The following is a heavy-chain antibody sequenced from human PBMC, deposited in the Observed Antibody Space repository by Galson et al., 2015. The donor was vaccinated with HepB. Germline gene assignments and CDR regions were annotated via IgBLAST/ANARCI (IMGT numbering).Heavy chain of an antibody. V-gene: IGHV1-69*13. D-gene: IGHD2-2*01. J-gene: IGHJ6*02. CDR1: GGTFSSYA. CDR2: IIPIFGTA. CDR3: AREGANIVVVPAAPLPYYYGMDV. Sequence: SVKVSCKASGGTFSSYAISWVRQAPGQGLEWMGGIIPIFGTANYAQKFQGRVTITADESTSTAYMELSSLRSEDTAVYYCAREGANIVVVPAAPLPYYYGMDVWGQGTTVTVSS.